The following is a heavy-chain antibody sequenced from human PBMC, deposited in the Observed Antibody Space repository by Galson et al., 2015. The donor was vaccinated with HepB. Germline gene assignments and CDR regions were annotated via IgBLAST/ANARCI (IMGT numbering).Heavy chain of an antibody. CDR2: ISGSGDNT. Sequence: SLRLSCAASGFSFSSYTMGWVRQAPGKGLEWVSDISGSGDNTYYADSAKGRFTISRDNSKNTLHLQMYSLRAEDTALYYCAKAHQGGSSYDYWGQGSLVTVSS. D-gene: IGHD2-2*01. J-gene: IGHJ4*02. CDR1: GFSFSSYT. V-gene: IGHV3-23*01. CDR3: AKAHQGGSSYDY.